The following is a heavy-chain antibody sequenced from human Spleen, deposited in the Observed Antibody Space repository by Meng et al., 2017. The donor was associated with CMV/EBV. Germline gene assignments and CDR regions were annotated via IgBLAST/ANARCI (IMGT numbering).Heavy chain of an antibody. Sequence: SETLSLTCTVSGGSVSSGSYYWSWIRQPPGKGLEWIGEISHIGMTSYNPAIKSRATISVDTSKNQFSLKLNSVTAADTAVYYCARGQLVSMIVVVISHFFDYWSQGTLVTVSS. CDR3: ARGQLVSMIVVVISHFFDY. CDR2: ISHIGMT. V-gene: IGHV4-61*01. D-gene: IGHD3-22*01. J-gene: IGHJ4*02. CDR1: GGSVSSGSYY.